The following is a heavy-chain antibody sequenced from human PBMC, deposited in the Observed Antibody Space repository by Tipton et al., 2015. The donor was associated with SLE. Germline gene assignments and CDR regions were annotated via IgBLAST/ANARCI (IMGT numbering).Heavy chain of an antibody. D-gene: IGHD4-11*01. CDR2: IIPLLGTP. Sequence: QLVQSGAEVKGPGSSVKVSCKCSGGNFGGSTITWVRQAPGQGLECLGFIIPLLGTPKYAQKFQGRVTITTDESTSTTYMELSSLDSEDTAVYYCARDHSDSKAFGYWGQGSLVTVSS. CDR3: ARDHSDSKAFGY. V-gene: IGHV1-69*16. J-gene: IGHJ4*02. CDR1: GGNFGGST.